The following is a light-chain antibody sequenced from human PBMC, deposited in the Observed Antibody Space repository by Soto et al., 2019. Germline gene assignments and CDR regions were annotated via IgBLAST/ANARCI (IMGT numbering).Light chain of an antibody. J-gene: IGLJ3*02. CDR3: ETWDSNKWV. Sequence: QLVLTQSSSASASLGSSVKLTCTLSSGHSSYTIAWHQQLPGKAPRYLMNLEGSGSYNKGSGVPDRFSGSSSGADCYLTISNLQFEDEADYYCETWDSNKWVFGGGTKLTVL. V-gene: IGLV4-60*02. CDR2: LEGSGSY. CDR1: SGHSSYT.